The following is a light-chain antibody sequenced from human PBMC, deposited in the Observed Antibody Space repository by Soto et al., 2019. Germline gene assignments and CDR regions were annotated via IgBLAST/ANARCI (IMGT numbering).Light chain of an antibody. CDR1: SGDIGSYNR. J-gene: IGLJ1*01. CDR2: EVT. V-gene: IGLV2-14*01. CDR3: SSYTNINTRACV. Sequence: QSALTQPASVSGSPGQSITISCTGTSGDIGSYNRVSWYQQHPGKAPKLIIYEVTDRPSGVSNRFSGSKSGNTASLTISGLQGEDEAEYYCSSYTNINTRACVFGTGTKVTVL.